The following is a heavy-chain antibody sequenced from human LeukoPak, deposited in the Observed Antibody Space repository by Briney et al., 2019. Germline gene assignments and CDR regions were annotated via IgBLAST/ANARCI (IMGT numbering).Heavy chain of an antibody. Sequence: ASVKVSCKASGYTFTSYTMHWVRQAPGQRLEWMGWINAGNGNTKVSQKFQGRVTVTGDTSANTAYMELRSLRFEDTAVYYCARDTGSYSVPLDYWGQGTLVTVSP. D-gene: IGHD1-26*01. CDR2: INAGNGNT. CDR1: GYTFTSYT. CDR3: ARDTGSYSVPLDY. J-gene: IGHJ4*02. V-gene: IGHV1-3*01.